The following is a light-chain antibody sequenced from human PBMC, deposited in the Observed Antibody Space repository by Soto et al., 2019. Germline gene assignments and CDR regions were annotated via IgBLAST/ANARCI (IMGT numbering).Light chain of an antibody. CDR1: QSISSW. V-gene: IGKV1-5*03. CDR3: QQYNSYWT. CDR2: KAS. Sequence: DIQMTQSPSTLSASVGDRVTITCRASQSISSWLAWYQQQPGKAPRLLIYKASSLAIGVPSRFSGSGSGTEFTLTITSLQPDDFATYYCQQYNSYWTFGQGTKVEI. J-gene: IGKJ1*01.